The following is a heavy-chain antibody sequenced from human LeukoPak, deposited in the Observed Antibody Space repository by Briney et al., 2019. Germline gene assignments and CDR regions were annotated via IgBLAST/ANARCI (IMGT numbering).Heavy chain of an antibody. D-gene: IGHD3-22*01. CDR1: GYTFTSYG. Sequence: ASVKVSCKASGYTFTSYGISWVRQAPGQGLERMGWISAYNGKTNYAQKLQGRVTMTTDTSTSTAYMELRSLRSDDTAVYYCARDRFVTMMVVSSGTSDFDYWGQGTLVTVSS. V-gene: IGHV1-18*01. CDR2: ISAYNGKT. CDR3: ARDRFVTMMVVSSGTSDFDY. J-gene: IGHJ4*02.